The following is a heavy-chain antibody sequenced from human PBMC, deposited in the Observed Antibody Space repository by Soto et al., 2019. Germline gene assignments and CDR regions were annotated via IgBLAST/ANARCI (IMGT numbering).Heavy chain of an antibody. J-gene: IGHJ4*02. V-gene: IGHV3-30*18. D-gene: IGHD3-16*01. CDR3: AKRPNYDTRSIDY. CDR2: ISYDGNSE. Sequence: HPGGSLRLSCAASGFIFSSCGMHWVRQAPGKGLEWVADISYDGNSEYYADSVKGRFTISRDNSKNTLFLQMDSLRAEDTAVYYCAKRPNYDTRSIDYWGQGTLVTVSS. CDR1: GFIFSSCG.